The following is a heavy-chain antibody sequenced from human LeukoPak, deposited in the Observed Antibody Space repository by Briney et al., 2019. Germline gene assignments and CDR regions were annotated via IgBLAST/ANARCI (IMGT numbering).Heavy chain of an antibody. D-gene: IGHD3-16*02. Sequence: GGSLRLSCAASGFTFSSYNMNWVRQAPGKGLEWVSYISSTSSTIYYADSVKGRFTISRDNAKNSLYLQMNSLRAEDTAVYYCASRRLRLGELSLYFEYWGQGSLVTVSP. J-gene: IGHJ4*02. V-gene: IGHV3-48*04. CDR1: GFTFSSYN. CDR3: ASRRLRLGELSLYFEY. CDR2: ISSTSSTI.